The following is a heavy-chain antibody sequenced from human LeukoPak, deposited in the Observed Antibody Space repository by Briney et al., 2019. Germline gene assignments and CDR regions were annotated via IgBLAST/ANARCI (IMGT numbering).Heavy chain of an antibody. J-gene: IGHJ3*02. CDR1: GGSISSYY. Sequence: PSETLSLTCTVSGGSISSYYWSWIRQPAGKGLEWIGRIYTSGSTNYNPSLKSRVTMSVDTSKNQFSLKLSSVTAAGTGVYYCARDDSTYYSGSGVRGAFDIWGQGTMVTVSS. CDR2: IYTSGST. D-gene: IGHD3-10*01. V-gene: IGHV4-4*07. CDR3: ARDDSTYYSGSGVRGAFDI.